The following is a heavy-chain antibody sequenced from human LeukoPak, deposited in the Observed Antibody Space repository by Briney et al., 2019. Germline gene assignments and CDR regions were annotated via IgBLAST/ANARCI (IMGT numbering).Heavy chain of an antibody. V-gene: IGHV1-2*02. D-gene: IGHD6-19*01. Sequence: ASVKVSCKASGYTFTGYYMHWVRQAPGQGLEWMGWINPNSGGTNYAQKFQGRVTMTRDTSISTAYMELSRLRSDDTAVYYCARPVIAVAGTEDWGQGTLVTVSS. CDR1: GYTFTGYY. CDR3: ARPVIAVAGTED. J-gene: IGHJ4*02. CDR2: INPNSGGT.